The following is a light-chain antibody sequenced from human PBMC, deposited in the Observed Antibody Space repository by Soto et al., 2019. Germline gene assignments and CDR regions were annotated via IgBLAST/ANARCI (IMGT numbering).Light chain of an antibody. V-gene: IGKV3-11*01. Sequence: EIVLTQSPATLSLSPGERATLSCRASQSVSSYLAWYQQKTGQAPRLLIYDASNRATGIPARFSGSGSGTDFTLNSSSLEPEDFAVYYCQQRSNWPLTFGGGTNLEIK. CDR1: QSVSSY. CDR3: QQRSNWPLT. CDR2: DAS. J-gene: IGKJ4*01.